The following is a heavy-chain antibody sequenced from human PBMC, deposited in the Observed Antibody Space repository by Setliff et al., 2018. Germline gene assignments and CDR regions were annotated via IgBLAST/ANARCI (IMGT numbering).Heavy chain of an antibody. Sequence: ASVKVSCKASGGAFSNYGITWVRQAPGQGLEWMGGIIPIFGTTTYAQKFLGRVTITTDESSSTGYMELSSLRSEDTAVYYSARVSEYYYYYYYMDVWGKGTTVTVSS. J-gene: IGHJ6*03. CDR2: IIPIFGTT. CDR1: GGAFSNYG. CDR3: ARVSEYYYYYYYMDV. D-gene: IGHD2-8*01. V-gene: IGHV1-69*05.